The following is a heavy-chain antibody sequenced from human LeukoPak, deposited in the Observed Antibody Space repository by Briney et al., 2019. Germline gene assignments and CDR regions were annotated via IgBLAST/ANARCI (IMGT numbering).Heavy chain of an antibody. V-gene: IGHV3-21*01. D-gene: IGHD3-22*01. J-gene: IGHJ4*02. CDR2: ISSSSSYI. CDR1: GFTFSSYS. Sequence: GGSLRLSCAASGFTFSSYSMNWVRQAPGKGLEWVSSISSSSSYIYYADSVKGRFTISRDNAKNSLYLQMNSLRAEDTAVYYCARDAGPDYYDSSGYLGYWGQGTLVTVSS. CDR3: ARDAGPDYYDSSGYLGY.